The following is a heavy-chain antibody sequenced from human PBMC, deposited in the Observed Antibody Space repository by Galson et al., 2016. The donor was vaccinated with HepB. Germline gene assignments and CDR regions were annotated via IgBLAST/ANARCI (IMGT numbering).Heavy chain of an antibody. V-gene: IGHV3-74*01. CDR3: GKHGGFDY. CDR2: INSEGTQT. Sequence: SLRLSCAASGLLFSTQWMHWVRQAPGKGLVWVSQINSEGTQTNYADSVKGRFTISRDNSKNTLYLYMNSLSAGDTAVYYCGKHGGFDYWGQGALVTVSS. J-gene: IGHJ4*02. CDR1: GLLFSTQW. D-gene: IGHD3-16*01.